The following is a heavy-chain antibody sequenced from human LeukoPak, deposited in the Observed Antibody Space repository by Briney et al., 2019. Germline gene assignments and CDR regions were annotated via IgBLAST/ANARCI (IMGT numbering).Heavy chain of an antibody. CDR3: ARVIRIAVAGTGYDY. CDR1: GYTFTSNY. V-gene: IGHV1-46*01. CDR2: INPSGGST. Sequence: ASVKVSCKAFGYTFTSNYMHWVRQAPGQGLEWMGIINPSGGSTSYAQKFQGRVTMTRDMSTSTVYMELSSLRSEDTAVYYCARVIRIAVAGTGYDYWGQGTLVTVSS. J-gene: IGHJ4*02. D-gene: IGHD6-19*01.